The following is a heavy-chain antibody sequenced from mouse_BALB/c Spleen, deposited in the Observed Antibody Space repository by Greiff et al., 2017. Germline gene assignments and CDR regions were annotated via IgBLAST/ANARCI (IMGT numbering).Heavy chain of an antibody. CDR2: ISSGGSYT. CDR1: GFTFSSYA. V-gene: IGHV5-9-4*01. J-gene: IGHJ3*01. CDR3: ARDYYGSRGWFAY. Sequence: DVKLVESGGGLVKPGGSLKLSCAASGFTFSSYAMSWVRQSPEKRLEWVAEISSGGSYTYYPDTVTGRFTISRDNAKNTLYLEMSSLRSEDTAMYYCARDYYGSRGWFAYWGQGTLVTVSA. D-gene: IGHD1-1*01.